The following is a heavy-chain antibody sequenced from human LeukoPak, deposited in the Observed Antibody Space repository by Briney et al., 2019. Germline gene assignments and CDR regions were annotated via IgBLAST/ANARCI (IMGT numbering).Heavy chain of an antibody. V-gene: IGHV1-69*04. CDR1: GGIFSSYA. Sequence: ASVKVSCKASGGIFSSYAISWVRQAPGQGREWMGRIIPIHGTANYAQKFQGRVTITADKSTSTAYMELSSLRSEDTAVYYCARAPDGGAFDIWGQGTMVTVSS. CDR2: IIPIHGTA. J-gene: IGHJ3*02. D-gene: IGHD3-16*01. CDR3: ARAPDGGAFDI.